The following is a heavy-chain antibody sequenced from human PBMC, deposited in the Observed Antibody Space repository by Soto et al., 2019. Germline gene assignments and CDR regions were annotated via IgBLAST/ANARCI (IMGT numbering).Heavy chain of an antibody. V-gene: IGHV4-59*11. CDR1: GGSITNHF. CDR3: ARGGANYNWYAP. J-gene: IGHJ5*02. D-gene: IGHD1-7*01. CDR2: IVYNGMT. Sequence: PSETLSLTCTVSGGSITNHFWSWIRQPPGQGLEWVGYIVYNGMTKYNSSLKSRVTISVDTSKNQISLNLTSVTAADPAVYFCARGGANYNWYAPWGQGILVTVSS.